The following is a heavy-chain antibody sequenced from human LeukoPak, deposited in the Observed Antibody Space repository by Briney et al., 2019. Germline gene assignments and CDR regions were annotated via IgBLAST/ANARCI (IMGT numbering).Heavy chain of an antibody. Sequence: GESLKISCKGSGYSFTSYWIGWVRQMPGIGLEWMGIIYPGDSETRYSPSFQGQVTISVDKSIGTAYLQWSSLRASDTAMYYCARHTRRQPFDFWGQGTLVTVSS. V-gene: IGHV5-51*01. D-gene: IGHD2-15*01. CDR1: GYSFTSYW. J-gene: IGHJ4*02. CDR3: ARHTRRQPFDF. CDR2: IYPGDSET.